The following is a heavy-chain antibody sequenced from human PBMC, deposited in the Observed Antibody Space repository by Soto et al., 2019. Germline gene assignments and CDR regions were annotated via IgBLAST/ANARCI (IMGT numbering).Heavy chain of an antibody. CDR3: ARHGNAGYCSGGSCSANWFDP. J-gene: IGHJ5*02. CDR2: IIPILGIA. V-gene: IGHV1-69*02. Sequence: ASVKVSCKASGGTFSSYTISWVRQAPGQGLEWMGRIIPILGIANYAQKFQGRVTITADKSTSTAYMELSSLRSEDTAVYYCARHGNAGYCSGGSCSANWFDPWGQGTLVTVSS. D-gene: IGHD2-15*01. CDR1: GGTFSSYT.